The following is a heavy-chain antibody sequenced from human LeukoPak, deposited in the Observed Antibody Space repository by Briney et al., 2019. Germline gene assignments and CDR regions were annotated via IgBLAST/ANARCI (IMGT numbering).Heavy chain of an antibody. CDR3: ARQAYCGGDCLNWFDP. Sequence: SETLSLTCTVSGGSISSSSYYWCWIRQPPGKGLEWIGSIYYSGSTYYNPSLKSRVTISVDTSKNQFSLKLSSVTAADTAVYYCARQAYCGGDCLNWFDPWGQGTLVTVSS. V-gene: IGHV4-39*01. CDR2: IYYSGST. J-gene: IGHJ5*02. D-gene: IGHD2-21*02. CDR1: GGSISSSSYY.